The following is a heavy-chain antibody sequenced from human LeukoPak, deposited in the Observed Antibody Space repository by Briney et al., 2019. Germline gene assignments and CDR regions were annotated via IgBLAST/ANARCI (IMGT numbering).Heavy chain of an antibody. D-gene: IGHD3-22*01. CDR2: ISSSGSTI. CDR3: ARIRVPLAYDSSGYYRDDAFDI. J-gene: IGHJ3*02. CDR1: GFTFSDYY. V-gene: IGHV3-11*04. Sequence: GGSLRLSCAASGFTFSDYYMSWIRQAPGKGLEWVSYISSSGSTIYYADSVKGRFTISRDNAKNSLYLQMNSLRAEDTAVYYCARIRVPLAYDSSGYYRDDAFDIWGQGTMVTVSS.